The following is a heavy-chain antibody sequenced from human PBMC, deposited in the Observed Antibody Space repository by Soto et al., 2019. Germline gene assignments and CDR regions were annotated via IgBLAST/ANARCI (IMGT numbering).Heavy chain of an antibody. J-gene: IGHJ3*02. CDR1: GDSVSSNSAA. D-gene: IGHD3-22*01. Sequence: PSQTLSLTCAISGDSVSSNSAAWNWIRQSPGRGLEWLGRTYYRSKWYYEYELSVKSRITITPDTSRNQFSLKLSSVTAADTSVYYCARGAYDSSGYLAFDIWGQGTMVTVSS. V-gene: IGHV6-1*01. CDR2: TYYRSKWYY. CDR3: ARGAYDSSGYLAFDI.